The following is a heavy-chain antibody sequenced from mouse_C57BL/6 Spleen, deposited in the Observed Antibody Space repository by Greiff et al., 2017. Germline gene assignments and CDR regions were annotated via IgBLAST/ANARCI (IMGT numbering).Heavy chain of an antibody. V-gene: IGHV1-9*01. Sequence: PLQQSGAEPMKPGASVKLSCKATGYTFTGYRIAWVKQRPGHGLEWIGEILPGSGSTNYNEKFKGKATFTADTSSNTAYMQLSSLTTENSAIYYCARPPAYYSNSYYFDYWGQGTTLTVSS. CDR3: ARPPAYYSNSYYFDY. CDR1: GYTFTGYR. D-gene: IGHD2-5*01. J-gene: IGHJ2*01. CDR2: ILPGSGST.